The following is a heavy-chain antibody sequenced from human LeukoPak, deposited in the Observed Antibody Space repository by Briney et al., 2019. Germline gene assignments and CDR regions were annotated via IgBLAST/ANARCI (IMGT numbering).Heavy chain of an antibody. CDR1: GFTFSNYW. V-gene: IGHV3-7*01. CDR2: IKRDGSEK. CDR3: ARSQQWLVQDALDI. Sequence: GGSLRLSCAASGFTFSNYWVTWVRQAPGKGLEWVATIKRDGSEKYYVDSVKGRFTISRDNAKNSLYLQVNRLRAEDTAVYYCARSQQWLVQDALDIWGQGTLVTVSS. J-gene: IGHJ3*02. D-gene: IGHD6-19*01.